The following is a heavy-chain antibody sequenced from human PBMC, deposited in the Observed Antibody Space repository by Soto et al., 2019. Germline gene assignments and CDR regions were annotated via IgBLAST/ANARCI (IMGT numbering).Heavy chain of an antibody. CDR3: ARDQDWSFDY. Sequence: PGGSLRLSCAASGFPFSYYNMNWVRQAPGKGPEWVSNIRTSGSDVYYADSVKGRFTVSRDNAKNSLYLQMHSLRVEDTAVYYCARDQDWSFDYWGQGT. CDR2: IRTSGSDV. CDR1: GFPFSYYN. J-gene: IGHJ4*02. V-gene: IGHV3-21*06. D-gene: IGHD3-9*01.